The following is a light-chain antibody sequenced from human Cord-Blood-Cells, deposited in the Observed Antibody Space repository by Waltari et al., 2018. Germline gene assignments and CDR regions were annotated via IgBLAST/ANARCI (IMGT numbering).Light chain of an antibody. CDR1: SSDVGCYNY. CDR3: SSYTSSSTWV. CDR2: DVS. V-gene: IGLV2-14*01. J-gene: IGLJ3*02. Sequence: QSALTQPASVSGSPGQSLTISCPGTSSDVGCYNYVSWYQQHPGQAPKLMIYDVSKRPSGVSNRFSGSKSGNTASLTISGLQAEDEADYYCSSYTSSSTWVFGGGTKLTVL.